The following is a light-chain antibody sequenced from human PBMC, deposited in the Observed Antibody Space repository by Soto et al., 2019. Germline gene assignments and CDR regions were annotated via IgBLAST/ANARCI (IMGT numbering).Light chain of an antibody. J-gene: IGLJ2*01. Sequence: QSVLTQPASVSGSPGQSITISCTGTSSDVGSNNYVSWYQQHPGRAPKLMIFDVSYRPSGVSNRFSGSKSGNTASLTISGLQTEDEADYYCSSYSNTVVVFGGGTKVTVL. CDR2: DVS. CDR3: SSYSNTVVV. V-gene: IGLV2-14*01. CDR1: SSDVGSNNY.